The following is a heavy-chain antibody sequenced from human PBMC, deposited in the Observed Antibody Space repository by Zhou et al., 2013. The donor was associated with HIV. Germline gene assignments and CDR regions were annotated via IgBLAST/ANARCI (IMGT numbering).Heavy chain of an antibody. CDR2: ISPNSGGA. Sequence: QVQLMQSGAEVKEPGASVKVSCKTSGYTFSGYYLHWVRQAPGQGLEWMGWISPNSGGANYAQKFQARVTMTRDTSISTAYMELSSLRSDDTAVYYCARELGKAFDIWGQGTMVTVSS. CDR1: GYTFSGYY. D-gene: IGHD7-27*01. J-gene: IGHJ3*02. CDR3: ARELGKAFDI. V-gene: IGHV1-2*02.